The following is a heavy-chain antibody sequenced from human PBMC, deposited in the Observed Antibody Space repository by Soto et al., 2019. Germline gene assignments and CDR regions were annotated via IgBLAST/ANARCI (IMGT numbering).Heavy chain of an antibody. J-gene: IGHJ4*02. Sequence: QPGGSLRLSCVASGFTFSTHSINWVRQAPGKGLEWVSYISDTSSAIYYADSVKGRFTISRDNAKSSLYLQMNSLRAEDTAVYYCAKAPGQSSSGWGIDYWGQGTLVTVSS. CDR2: ISDTSSAI. CDR1: GFTFSTHS. D-gene: IGHD6-19*01. V-gene: IGHV3-48*01. CDR3: AKAPGQSSSGWGIDY.